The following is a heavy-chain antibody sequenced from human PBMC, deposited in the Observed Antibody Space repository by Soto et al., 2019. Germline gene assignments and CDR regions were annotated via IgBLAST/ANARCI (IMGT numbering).Heavy chain of an antibody. CDR1: GVIFRDYG. CDR2: IKYDGSQQ. V-gene: IGHV3-33*01. J-gene: IGHJ4*02. CDR3: ARDASWQLLRSYFDS. D-gene: IGHD1-26*01. Sequence: QVQLVDSGGGVVQPGRSLRLSCAASGVIFRDYGMHWVRQPPGKGLEWVATIKYDGSQQYYADSVKGRFTISRDNSKNTLFLQMNSLTTDDTAVYYCARDASWQLLRSYFDSCGQGTLVTVSS.